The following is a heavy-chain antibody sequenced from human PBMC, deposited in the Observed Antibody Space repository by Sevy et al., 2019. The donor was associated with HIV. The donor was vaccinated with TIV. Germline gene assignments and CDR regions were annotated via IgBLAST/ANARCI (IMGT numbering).Heavy chain of an antibody. CDR1: GYTFTSYG. Sequence: ASVKVSCKASGYTFTSYGISWVRQAPGQGLEWMGWISAYNGNTNYAQKLQGRVTMTTDTSTSTAHMELRSLRSDDTAVYYCARDIPYCSSTSCYTDYWGQGTLVTVSS. CDR2: ISAYNGNT. D-gene: IGHD2-2*02. J-gene: IGHJ4*02. CDR3: ARDIPYCSSTSCYTDY. V-gene: IGHV1-18*04.